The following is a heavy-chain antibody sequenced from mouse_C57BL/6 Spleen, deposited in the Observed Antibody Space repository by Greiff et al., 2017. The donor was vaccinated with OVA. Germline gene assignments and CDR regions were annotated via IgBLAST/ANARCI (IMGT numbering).Heavy chain of an antibody. CDR2: INPNNGGT. CDR3: ARQGYYGSSSYYFDY. D-gene: IGHD1-1*01. V-gene: IGHV1-22*01. J-gene: IGHJ2*01. Sequence: VQLKESGPELVKPGASVKMSCKASGYTFTDYNMHWVKQSHGKSLEWIGYINPNNGGTSYNQKFKGKATLTVNKSSSTAYMELRSLTSEDSAVYYCARQGYYGSSSYYFDYWGQGTTLTVSS. CDR1: GYTFTDYN.